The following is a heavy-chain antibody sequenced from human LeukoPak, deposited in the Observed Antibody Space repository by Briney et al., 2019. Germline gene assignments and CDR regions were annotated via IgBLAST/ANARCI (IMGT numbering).Heavy chain of an antibody. CDR3: ARGLRRRYSYGFQGHIYYFDY. CDR2: MNPNSGNT. J-gene: IGHJ4*02. CDR1: GYTFTSYD. D-gene: IGHD5-18*01. V-gene: IGHV1-8*01. Sequence: ASVKVSCKASGYTFTSYDINWVRQATGQGREWMGWMNPNSGNTGYAQKFQGRVTMTRNTSISTAYMELSSLRSEDTAVYYCARGLRRRYSYGFQGHIYYFDYWGQGTLVTVSS.